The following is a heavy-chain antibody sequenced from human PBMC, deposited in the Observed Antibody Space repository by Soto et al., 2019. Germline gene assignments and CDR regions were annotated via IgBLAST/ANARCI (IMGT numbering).Heavy chain of an antibody. Sequence: QITLKESGPTLVKPTQTLTLTCTFSGFSLDTSGVGVGWIRQPPGKALEWLTLIYWDDDKRYSPSLRSRLTITTDTPKNRVVLTMTNMDPVDTATYYCSHMESRVASYGMDVWGQGTTVTVSS. D-gene: IGHD3-3*01. CDR3: SHMESRVASYGMDV. V-gene: IGHV2-5*02. CDR1: GFSLDTSGVG. CDR2: IYWDDDK. J-gene: IGHJ6*02.